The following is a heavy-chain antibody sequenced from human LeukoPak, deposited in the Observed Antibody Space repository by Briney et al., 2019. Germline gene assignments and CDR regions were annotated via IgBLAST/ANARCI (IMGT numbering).Heavy chain of an antibody. CDR1: GFTFSSYS. Sequence: KPGGSLRLSCAASGFTFSSYSMNWVRQAPGKGLEWVSSISSSSSYIYYADSVKGRFTISRDNAKSSLYLQMNSLRAEDTAVYYCARAYDFWSGYSDYYYMDVWGKGTTVTVSS. J-gene: IGHJ6*03. CDR2: ISSSSSYI. V-gene: IGHV3-21*01. D-gene: IGHD3-3*01. CDR3: ARAYDFWSGYSDYYYMDV.